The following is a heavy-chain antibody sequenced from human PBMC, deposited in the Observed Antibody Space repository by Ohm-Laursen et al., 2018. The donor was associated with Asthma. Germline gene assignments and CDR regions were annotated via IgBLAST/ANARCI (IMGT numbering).Heavy chain of an antibody. CDR2: IYYSWSA. CDR3: ARSDYGEQSVDY. CDR1: GASITSAPYY. V-gene: IGHV4-31*03. Sequence: SQTLSLTCTVSGASITSAPYYWNWIRQHPGKGLEWVGYIYYSWSAYYNPSLESRVTISLDSSKNQFSLKLSSVTAAGTAVYYCARSDYGEQSVDYWGQGTLVTVSS. J-gene: IGHJ4*02. D-gene: IGHD4-17*01.